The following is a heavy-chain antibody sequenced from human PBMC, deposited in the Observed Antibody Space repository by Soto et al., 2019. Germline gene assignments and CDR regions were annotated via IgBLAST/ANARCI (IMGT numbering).Heavy chain of an antibody. CDR1: GYTFTSYY. Sequence: ASVKVSCKAPGYTFTSYYMDWVRQAPGQGLEWMGVINPSDGSTSYAQKFQGRVTMTRDTSTSTVHMELSSLRSEDTAVYYCARDQGGYYDSSGDIPLWLLGYFDYWGQGTLVTVSS. CDR2: INPSDGST. CDR3: ARDQGGYYDSSGDIPLWLLGYFDY. D-gene: IGHD3-22*01. V-gene: IGHV1-46*01. J-gene: IGHJ4*02.